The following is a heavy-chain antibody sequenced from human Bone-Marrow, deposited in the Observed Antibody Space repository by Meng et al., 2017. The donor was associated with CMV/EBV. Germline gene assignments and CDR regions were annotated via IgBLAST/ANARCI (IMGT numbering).Heavy chain of an antibody. J-gene: IGHJ6*02. V-gene: IGHV4-59*01. D-gene: IGHD2-2*01. CDR3: AGLGRVPGDPHYYDYGMDV. Sequence: SETLSLTCTVSGGSISSYYWSWIRQPPGKGLEWIWYIHYSGSSTYNPPLKSRVTILVDTSKNQFSLQLSPVTATDPAVYYCAGLGRVPGDPHYYDYGMDVWGQGTTVTVSS. CDR1: GGSISSYY. CDR2: IHYSGSS.